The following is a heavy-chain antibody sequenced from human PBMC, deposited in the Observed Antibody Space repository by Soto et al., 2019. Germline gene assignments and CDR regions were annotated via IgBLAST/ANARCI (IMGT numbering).Heavy chain of an antibody. D-gene: IGHD3-22*01. Sequence: SVKVSCKASGGTFSSYAISWVRQAPGQGLEWMGGIIPIFGTANYAQKFQGRVTITADESTSTAYMELSSPRSEGTAVYYCARFDSVRHYYDSSGSMDVWGQGTTVTVSS. J-gene: IGHJ6*02. CDR1: GGTFSSYA. CDR2: IIPIFGTA. CDR3: ARFDSVRHYYDSSGSMDV. V-gene: IGHV1-69*13.